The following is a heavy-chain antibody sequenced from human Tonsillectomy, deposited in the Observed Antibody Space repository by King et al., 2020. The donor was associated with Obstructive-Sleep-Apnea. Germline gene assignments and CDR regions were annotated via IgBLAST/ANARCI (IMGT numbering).Heavy chain of an antibody. CDR1: GGSISSGAYS. Sequence: VQLQESGPGLVKPSQTLSLTCAVSGGSISSGAYSWSWIRQPPGKGLEGIGYIYYSGSTYYNPSLKRRVTISVDTSKNQLSLKLSSVTAADTAVYYCARGGDYGDYRTAVGADYWGQGTLVTVSS. CDR3: ARGGDYGDYRTAVGADY. CDR2: IYYSGST. D-gene: IGHD4-17*01. J-gene: IGHJ4*02. V-gene: IGHV4-30-4*07.